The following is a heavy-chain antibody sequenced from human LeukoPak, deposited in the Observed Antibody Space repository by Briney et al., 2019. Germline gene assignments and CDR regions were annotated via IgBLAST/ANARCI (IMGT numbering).Heavy chain of an antibody. V-gene: IGHV4-61*08. CDR2: INHSGST. D-gene: IGHD2-15*01. CDR1: GGSISSGDYY. Sequence: SETLSLTCTVSGGSISSGDYYWSWIRQPPGKGLEWIGEINHSGSTNYNPSLKSRVTISVDTSKNQFSLKLSSVTAADTAVYYCARESPLHDAFDIWGQGTMVTVSS. J-gene: IGHJ3*02. CDR3: ARESPLHDAFDI.